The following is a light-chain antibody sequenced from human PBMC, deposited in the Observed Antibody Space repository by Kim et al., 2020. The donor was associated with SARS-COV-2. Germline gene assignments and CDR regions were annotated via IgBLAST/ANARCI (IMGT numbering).Light chain of an antibody. CDR2: GKN. CDR3: NSRDSNDNVV. Sequence: SSELTQDTAVSVALGQTVRITCQGDSLRSYYATWYQKKPGQAPILVIYGKNNRPSGIPDRFSGSRSGNTASLTINGTQDGDEAGYYCNSRDSNDNVVFGG. CDR1: SLRSYY. J-gene: IGLJ2*01. V-gene: IGLV3-19*01.